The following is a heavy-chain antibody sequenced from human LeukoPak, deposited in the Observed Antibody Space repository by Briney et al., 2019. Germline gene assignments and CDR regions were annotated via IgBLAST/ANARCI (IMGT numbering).Heavy chain of an antibody. CDR1: GGSISSGGYY. V-gene: IGHV4-31*03. CDR3: ARDSSIANYYYYYGMDV. Sequence: SETLSLTCTVSGGSISSGGYYWSWIRQHPGKGLEWIGYIYYSGSTYCNPSLKSRVTISVDTSKNQFSLKLSSVTAADTAVYYCARDSSIANYYYYYGMDVWGQGTTVTVSS. J-gene: IGHJ6*02. CDR2: IYYSGST.